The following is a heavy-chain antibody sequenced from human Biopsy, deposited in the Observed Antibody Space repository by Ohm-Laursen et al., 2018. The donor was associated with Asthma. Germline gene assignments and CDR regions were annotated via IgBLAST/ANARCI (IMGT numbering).Heavy chain of an antibody. CDR2: INSVFGTT. CDR1: GGTFNTYV. J-gene: IGHJ4*02. Sequence: SSVEVSCKSLGGTFNTYVIGWVRQAPGQGLEWMGGINSVFGTTTYPQKFQDRVTITADDSTSTVYMELSSLRSEDTAVYYCARKAGPCISRTCYSLDFWGQGTLVTVSS. D-gene: IGHD2-2*01. V-gene: IGHV1-69*01. CDR3: ARKAGPCISRTCYSLDF.